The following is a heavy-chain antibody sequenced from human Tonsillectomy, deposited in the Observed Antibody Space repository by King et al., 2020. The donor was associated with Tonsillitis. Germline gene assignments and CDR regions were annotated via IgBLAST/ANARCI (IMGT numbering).Heavy chain of an antibody. Sequence: VQLQQSGPGLVKPSQTLSLTCAISGDSVSRNSAAWNCIRQSPSRGLEWRGRTYYRSKWYNDYSISLKGRIPINPDTSTNQFSLQLKAVTPEDTAVYYCVRDELELRNNYYYYYGMDVWGQGTTVTVSS. J-gene: IGHJ6*01. CDR1: GDSVSRNSAA. V-gene: IGHV6-1*01. CDR3: VRDELELRNNYYYYYGMDV. CDR2: TYYRSKWYN. D-gene: IGHD1-7*01.